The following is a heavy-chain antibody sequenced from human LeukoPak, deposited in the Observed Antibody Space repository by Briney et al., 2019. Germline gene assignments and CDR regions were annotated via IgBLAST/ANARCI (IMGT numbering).Heavy chain of an antibody. CDR2: ISPKSGDA. J-gene: IGHJ4*02. D-gene: IGHD3-16*01. V-gene: IGHV1-2*02. CDR1: GSTFSDYH. CDR3: ARGEYSNGYPYRLDS. Sequence: ASVKVSCKASGSTFSDYHINWVRQASGQGPEWMGWISPKSGDAKYGQAFQGRVTMTRDTSISTAYMELNRLRFDDTAMYYCARGEYSNGYPYRLDSWGQGTLVTVSS.